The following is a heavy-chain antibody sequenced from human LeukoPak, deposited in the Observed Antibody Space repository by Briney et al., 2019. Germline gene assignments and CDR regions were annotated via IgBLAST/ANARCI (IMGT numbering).Heavy chain of an antibody. Sequence: ASVKVSCKASGYTFTSYGINWVRQAPGQGLEWMGWISAYNGDTNYAQKLQGRVTMTTDTSTSTAYMDLRSLRSDDTAVYYCARVRNSGFRYVDSWGQGTLVTVSS. CDR1: GYTFTSYG. D-gene: IGHD5-12*01. CDR3: ARVRNSGFRYVDS. CDR2: ISAYNGDT. V-gene: IGHV1-18*01. J-gene: IGHJ4*02.